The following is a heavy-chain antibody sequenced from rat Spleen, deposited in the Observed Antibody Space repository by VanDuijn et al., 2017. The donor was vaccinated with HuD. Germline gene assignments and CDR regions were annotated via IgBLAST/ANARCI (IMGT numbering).Heavy chain of an antibody. J-gene: IGHJ2*01. CDR2: ISYDGSRT. V-gene: IGHV5-29*01. Sequence: EVQLVESDGGLVQPGRSLKLSCAASGFTFSDYYMAWVRQAPTKGLEWVATISYDGSRTYYRDSVKGRFTISRDNAKTTLYLQMNSLRSEDTATYYCTRDSYRSYVSHYWGQGVMVTVSS. CDR1: GFTFSDYY. D-gene: IGHD1-8*01. CDR3: TRDSYRSYVSHY.